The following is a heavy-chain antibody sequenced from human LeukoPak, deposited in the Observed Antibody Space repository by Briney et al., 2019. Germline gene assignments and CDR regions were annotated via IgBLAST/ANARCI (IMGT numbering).Heavy chain of an antibody. J-gene: IGHJ6*03. CDR1: GYTFISYD. CDR2: MNPNSGNT. D-gene: IGHD6-25*01. Sequence: ASVKVSCKASGYTFISYDINWVRQVTGQGLEWMGWMNPNSGNTGYAQKFQGRVTITRNTSINTAFMELSSLRSEDTAVYYCARRAAGNSYYHSMDVWGKGTTVTVSS. V-gene: IGHV1-8*03. CDR3: ARRAAGNSYYHSMDV.